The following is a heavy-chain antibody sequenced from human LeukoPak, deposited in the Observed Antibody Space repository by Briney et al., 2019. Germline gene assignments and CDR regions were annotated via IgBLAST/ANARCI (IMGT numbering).Heavy chain of an antibody. Sequence: PSETLSLTCTVSGGSISSYYWSWIRQPPGKGLEWIGYIYYSGSTNYNPSLKSRVTISVDTSKNQFSLKLSSVTAADTAVYYCASASSDVDTAMVNAFDIWGQGTMATVSS. CDR3: ASASSDVDTAMVNAFDI. V-gene: IGHV4-59*01. D-gene: IGHD5-18*01. CDR2: IYYSGST. CDR1: GGSISSYY. J-gene: IGHJ3*02.